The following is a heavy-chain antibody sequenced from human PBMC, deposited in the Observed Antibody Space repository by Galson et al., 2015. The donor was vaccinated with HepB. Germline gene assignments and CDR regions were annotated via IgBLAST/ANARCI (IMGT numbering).Heavy chain of an antibody. J-gene: IGHJ6*02. V-gene: IGHV6-1*01. Sequence: CAISGDSVSSNSAAWNWIRQSPSRGLEWLGRTYYRSKWYNDYAVSVKSRITINPDTSKNQFSLQLNSVTPEDTAVYYCAREDRGGNGVHYYYYGMDVWGQGTTVTVSS. CDR3: AREDRGGNGVHYYYYGMDV. CDR2: TYYRSKWYN. D-gene: IGHD4-23*01. CDR1: GDSVSSNSAA.